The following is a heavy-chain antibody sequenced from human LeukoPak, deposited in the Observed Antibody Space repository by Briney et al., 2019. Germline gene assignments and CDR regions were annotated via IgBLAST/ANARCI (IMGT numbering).Heavy chain of an antibody. V-gene: IGHV4-34*01. CDR2: INHTGST. Sequence: KPSETPSLTCAVYGGSFNGYYWSWIRQAPGKGLEWIGEINHTGSTNYNPSLKSRVTISVEMSKNQFSLNLSSVTAADTAVYYCAVQIYSGWYVWGKGTTVTVSS. J-gene: IGHJ6*04. CDR3: AVQIYSGWYV. D-gene: IGHD6-19*01. CDR1: GGSFNGYY.